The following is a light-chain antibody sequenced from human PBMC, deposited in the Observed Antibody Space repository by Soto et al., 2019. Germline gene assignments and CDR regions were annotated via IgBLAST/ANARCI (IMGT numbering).Light chain of an antibody. J-gene: IGKJ5*01. CDR2: DAS. CDR1: QSVSSY. CDR3: QQYGSSPIT. Sequence: ETVLTQSPATLSLSPGERAILSCRASQSVSSYLAWYQQKPGQAPRLLIYDASNRATGIPAGFSGSGSGTDFTLTISSLEPEDFAVYYCQQYGSSPITFGQGTRLEIK. V-gene: IGKV3-11*01.